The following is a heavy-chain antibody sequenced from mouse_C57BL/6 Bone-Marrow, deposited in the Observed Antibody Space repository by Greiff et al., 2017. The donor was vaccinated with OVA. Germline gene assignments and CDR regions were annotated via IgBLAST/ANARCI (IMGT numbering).Heavy chain of an antibody. CDR1: GFTFSSYA. D-gene: IGHD1-1*01. CDR3: ARDYGSSYVGY. V-gene: IGHV5-4*01. J-gene: IGHJ2*01. Sequence: EVQRVESGGGLVKPGGSLKLSCAASGFTFSSYAMSWVRQTPEKRLEWVATISDGGSYTYYPDNVKGRFTISRDNAKNNLYLQMSHLKSEDTAMYYCARDYGSSYVGYWGQGTTLTVSS. CDR2: ISDGGSYT.